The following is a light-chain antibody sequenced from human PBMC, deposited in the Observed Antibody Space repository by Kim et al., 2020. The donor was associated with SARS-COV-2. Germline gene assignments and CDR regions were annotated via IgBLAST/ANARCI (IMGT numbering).Light chain of an antibody. Sequence: PRQTASITCSGDKLGDKNACWYQQKPGPSPLLVIHQESQRPSGIPGRISGSNSGEPATLTISGTPAMDGAGYYWQAWGRNTGDVVIRGRTQLTVL. CDR2: QES. V-gene: IGLV3-1*01. CDR3: QAWGRNTGDVV. J-gene: IGLJ2*01. CDR1: KLGDKN.